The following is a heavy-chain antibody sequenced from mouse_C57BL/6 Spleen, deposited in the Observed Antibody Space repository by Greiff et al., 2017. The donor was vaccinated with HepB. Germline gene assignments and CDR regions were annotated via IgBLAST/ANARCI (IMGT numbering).Heavy chain of an antibody. D-gene: IGHD2-5*01. Sequence: EVHLVESGGDLVKPGGSLKLSCAASGFTFSSYGMSWVRQTPDKRLEWVATISSGGSYTYYPDSVKGRFTISRDNAKNTLYLQMSSLKSEDTAMYYCARHYYSNYGDYAMDYWGQGTSVTVSS. J-gene: IGHJ4*01. CDR3: ARHYYSNYGDYAMDY. CDR1: GFTFSSYG. V-gene: IGHV5-6*01. CDR2: ISSGGSYT.